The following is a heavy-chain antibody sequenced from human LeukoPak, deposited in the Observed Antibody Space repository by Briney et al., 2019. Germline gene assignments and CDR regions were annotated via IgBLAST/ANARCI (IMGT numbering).Heavy chain of an antibody. V-gene: IGHV3-7*01. CDR2: MKEDGSQK. D-gene: IGHD3-3*01. Sequence: GGSLRLSCAASGFTFSSYWMSWVRQAPGKGLEWVANMKEDGSQKYYVDSVKGRFTISRDNAKNSLYLQMNNLRAEDTAVYYCGFFWGGYLDYWGRGPLVTFS. CDR1: GFTFSSYW. J-gene: IGHJ4*02. CDR3: GFFWGGYLDY.